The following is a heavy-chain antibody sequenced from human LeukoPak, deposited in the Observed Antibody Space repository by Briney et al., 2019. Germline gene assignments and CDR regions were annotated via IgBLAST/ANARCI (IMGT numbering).Heavy chain of an antibody. J-gene: IGHJ4*02. CDR2: ISYDGSNK. D-gene: IGHD5-18*01. CDR1: GFTFSTYG. V-gene: IGHV3-30*18. Sequence: PGRSLRLSCAASGFTFSTYGMHWVRQAPGKGLEWVAVISYDGSNKYYADSVKGRFTISRDNSKNTLYLQMNSLRAEDTAVYYCAKDLYSYGYDYFDYWAREPWSPSPQ. CDR3: AKDLYSYGYDYFDY.